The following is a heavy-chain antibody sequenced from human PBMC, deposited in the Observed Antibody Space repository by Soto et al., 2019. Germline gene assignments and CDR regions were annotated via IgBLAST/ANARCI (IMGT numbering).Heavy chain of an antibody. J-gene: IGHJ6*02. CDR1: GFTFSTYN. Sequence: GGSLRLSCAASGFTFSTYNMGWVSQAPGKGLEWLSYIPTTSTPIYYADSVKGRFTISRDNAKNSLYLQMNSLRAEDTAVYYCARGTSGSSNYYYYGMDVWGQGTTVTVSS. CDR2: IPTTSTPI. V-gene: IGHV3-48*04. D-gene: IGHD1-26*01. CDR3: ARGTSGSSNYYYYGMDV.